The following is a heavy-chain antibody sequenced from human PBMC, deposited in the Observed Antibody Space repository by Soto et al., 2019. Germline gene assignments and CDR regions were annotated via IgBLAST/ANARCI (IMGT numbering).Heavy chain of an antibody. D-gene: IGHD3-22*01. CDR3: ASSHDSGGYELKSIGY. CDR1: GVSFSGYY. J-gene: IGHJ4*02. V-gene: IGHV4-34*01. CDR2: IYHSGST. Sequence: SETLSLTCAVYGVSFSGYYWSWIRQPPGKGLEWIGKIYHSGSTNYNPSPKSRVTISVDTSKNQFSLKLSSVTAADTAVYYCASSHDSGGYELKSIGYWGQGTLVTVSS.